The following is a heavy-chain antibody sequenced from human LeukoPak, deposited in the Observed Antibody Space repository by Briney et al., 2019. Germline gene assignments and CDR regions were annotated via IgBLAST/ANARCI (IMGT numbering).Heavy chain of an antibody. J-gene: IGHJ4*02. Sequence: SETLSLTCTVSGGSISSSSYYWGWIRQPPGKGLEWIGSIYYSGSTYYNPSLKSRVTISVDTSKNQFSLKLSSVTAADTAVYYRARHGSSIVALGYFDYWGQGTLVTVSS. CDR3: ARHGSSIVALGYFDY. D-gene: IGHD2-21*01. V-gene: IGHV4-39*01. CDR2: IYYSGST. CDR1: GGSISSSSYY.